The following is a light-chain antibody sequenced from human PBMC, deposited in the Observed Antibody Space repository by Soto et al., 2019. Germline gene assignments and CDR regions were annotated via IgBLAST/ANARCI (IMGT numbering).Light chain of an antibody. Sequence: EIVLTPSPGTLSLSPGERGTLSCRASQSVTASFFTWYQQKPGQAPRVLIYGTSRRATGIPDRFSGSGSGTDFSLTIDTVEAEDLAIYYCQRYDPSQGYSFGQGTKLEIK. V-gene: IGKV3-20*01. J-gene: IGKJ2*01. CDR2: GTS. CDR1: QSVTASF. CDR3: QRYDPSQGYS.